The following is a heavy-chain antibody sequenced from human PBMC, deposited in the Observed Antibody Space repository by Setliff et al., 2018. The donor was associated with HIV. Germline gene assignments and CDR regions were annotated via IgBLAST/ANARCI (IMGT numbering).Heavy chain of an antibody. J-gene: IGHJ4*02. Sequence: SETLSLTCTVSGGSISSFSYYWGWIRQPPGKGPEWIGSIFHTGNTYYNPSLKSRVTISVDTSKNQFSLKLSSVTAADTAVYYCARQPGALDYWGQGTLVTVSS. CDR1: GGSISSFSYY. V-gene: IGHV4-39*07. D-gene: IGHD1-1*01. CDR2: IFHTGNT. CDR3: ARQPGALDY.